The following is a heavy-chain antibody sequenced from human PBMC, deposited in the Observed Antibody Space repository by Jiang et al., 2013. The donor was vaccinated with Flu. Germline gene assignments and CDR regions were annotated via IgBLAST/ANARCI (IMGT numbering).Heavy chain of an antibody. CDR3: ARDRKQLDLYYYYGMDV. CDR1: ISSYY. Sequence: ISSYYWSWIRPAPGKGLEWIGYIYYSGSTNYNPSLKSRVTISVDTSKNQFSLKLSSVTAADTAVYYCARDRKQLDLYYYYGMDVWGQGTTVTVSS. J-gene: IGHJ6*02. D-gene: IGHD6-13*01. V-gene: IGHV4-59*01. CDR2: IYYSGST.